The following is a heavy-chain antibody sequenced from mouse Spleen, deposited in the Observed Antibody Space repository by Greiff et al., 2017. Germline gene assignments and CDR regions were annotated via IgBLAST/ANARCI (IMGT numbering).Heavy chain of an antibody. CDR1: GYSFTGYY. CDR3: ARGYGNLLH. CDR2: INPSTGGT. J-gene: IGHJ2*01. V-gene: IGHV1-42*01. Sequence: VQLKQSGPELVKPGASVKISCKASGYSFTGYYMNWVKQSPEKSLEWIGEINPSTGGTTYNQKFKAKATLTVDKSSSTAYMQLKSLTSEDSAVYYCARGYGNLLHWGQGTTLTVSS. D-gene: IGHD2-1*01.